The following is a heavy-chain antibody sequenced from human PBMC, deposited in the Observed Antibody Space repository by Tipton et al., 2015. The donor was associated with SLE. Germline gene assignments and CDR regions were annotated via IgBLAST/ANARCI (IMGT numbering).Heavy chain of an antibody. CDR2: MNPNSGNT. CDR1: GYTFTSYE. Sequence: QLVQSGAEVKKPGASVKVSYKASGYTFTSYEINWVRQATGQGLEWMGWMNPNSGNTGYAQKFQGRVSMTRNTAISTAYMELSSLRSEDTAVYYCARVLSVTTVWWFDPWGQGTLVTVSS. J-gene: IGHJ5*02. V-gene: IGHV1-8*01. D-gene: IGHD4-17*01. CDR3: ARVLSVTTVWWFDP.